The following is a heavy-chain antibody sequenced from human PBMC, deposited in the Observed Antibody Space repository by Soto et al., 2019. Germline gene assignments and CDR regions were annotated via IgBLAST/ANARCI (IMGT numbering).Heavy chain of an antibody. Sequence: ETLSLTCNVSGGSISKFYWAWIRKTAGNGLEWMGRVYATGTTDYNPSLRSRVAMSVDISKKTFSLRLRSVTGADSGVYYCVRDGSKSLRDWFDPWGQGILVTVSS. CDR2: VYATGTT. V-gene: IGHV4-4*07. CDR3: VRDGSKSLRDWFDP. CDR1: GGSISKFY. J-gene: IGHJ5*02.